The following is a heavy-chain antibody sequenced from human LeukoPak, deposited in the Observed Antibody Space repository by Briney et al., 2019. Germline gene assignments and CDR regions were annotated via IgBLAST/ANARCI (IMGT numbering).Heavy chain of an antibody. J-gene: IGHJ5*02. Sequence: SQTLSLTCTVSGGSISSGSYCWSWIRQPAGKGLEWIGRIYTSGSTNYNPSLKSRVTISVDTSKNQFSLKLSSVTAADTAVYYCATHYDSSGYRYRGWFDPWGQGTLVTVSS. CDR2: IYTSGST. CDR1: GGSISSGSYC. D-gene: IGHD3-22*01. V-gene: IGHV4-61*02. CDR3: ATHYDSSGYRYRGWFDP.